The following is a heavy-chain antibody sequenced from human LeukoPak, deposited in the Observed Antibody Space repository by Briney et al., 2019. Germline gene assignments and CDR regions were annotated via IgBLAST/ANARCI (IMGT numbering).Heavy chain of an antibody. V-gene: IGHV3-48*01. D-gene: IGHD3-10*01. CDR1: GFTFRSYS. Sequence: PGGSLTLSCGVSGFTFRSYSMNWVRQAPGKGREWFSYIDSRGTTTYYTDSVRGRFIISRDTTKHSVYLQKHCLRAEDPSIYYCRRDVAVFRGRSMVEDNWGQGTLVTVSS. CDR2: IDSRGTTT. CDR3: RRDVAVFRGRSMVEDN. J-gene: IGHJ4*02.